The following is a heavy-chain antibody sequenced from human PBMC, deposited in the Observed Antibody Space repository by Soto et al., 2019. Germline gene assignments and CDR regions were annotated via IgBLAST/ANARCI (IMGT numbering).Heavy chain of an antibody. CDR2: IIPIFGTA. Sequence: SVKVSCKVSGYTLTELSMHWVRQAPGQGLEWMGGIIPIFGTANYAQKFQGRVTITADESTSTAYMELSSLRSEDTAVYYCARERAHVDTAMVYFDYWGQGTLVTV. J-gene: IGHJ4*02. CDR1: GYTLTELS. D-gene: IGHD5-18*01. V-gene: IGHV1-69*13. CDR3: ARERAHVDTAMVYFDY.